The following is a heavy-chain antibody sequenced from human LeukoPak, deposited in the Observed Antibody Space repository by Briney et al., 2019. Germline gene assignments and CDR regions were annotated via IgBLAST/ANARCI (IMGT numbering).Heavy chain of an antibody. Sequence: TASETLSLTCAVYGGSFSGYYWSWIRQPPGKGLEWIGEINHSGSTNHNPSLKSRVTISVDTSKNQFSLKLNSVTAADTAVYYCARDQGRYYGSGTYLGNWFDPWGQGTLVTVSS. CDR3: ARDQGRYYGSGTYLGNWFDP. D-gene: IGHD3-10*01. CDR1: GGSFSGYY. CDR2: INHSGST. J-gene: IGHJ5*02. V-gene: IGHV4-34*01.